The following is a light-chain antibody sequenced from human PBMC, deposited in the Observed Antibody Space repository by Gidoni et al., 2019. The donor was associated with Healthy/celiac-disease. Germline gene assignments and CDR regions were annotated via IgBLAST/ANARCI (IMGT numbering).Light chain of an antibody. Sequence: SVGDRVTITCRASQSISSYLNWYQQKPGKAPKLLIYAASSLQSGVPSRFSGSGSGTDFTLTISSLQPEDFATYYCQQSYSTPRTFGQGTKLEIK. CDR3: QQSYSTPRT. CDR2: AAS. J-gene: IGKJ2*01. V-gene: IGKV1-39*01. CDR1: QSISSY.